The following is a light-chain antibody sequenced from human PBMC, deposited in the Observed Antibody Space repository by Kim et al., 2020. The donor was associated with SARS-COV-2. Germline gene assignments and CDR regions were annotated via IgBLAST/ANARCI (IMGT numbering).Light chain of an antibody. CDR3: CSYTVTNTLV. CDR2: EVS. J-gene: IGLJ3*02. Sequence: GQSLHISYTGTGRHVGAFNSLSWYQQPPGKAPKLMIYEVSKRPSGVPDRFSGSKSDNTASLTVSGLQAGDEADYYCCSYTVTNTLVFGGGTQLTVL. V-gene: IGLV2-8*01. CDR1: GRHVGAFNS.